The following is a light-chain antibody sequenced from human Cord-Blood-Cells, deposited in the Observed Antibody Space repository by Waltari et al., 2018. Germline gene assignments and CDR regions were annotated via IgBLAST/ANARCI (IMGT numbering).Light chain of an antibody. CDR2: EGS. V-gene: IGLV2-23*03. Sequence: QSALTQPASVSGSPGQSITLPFTGTSRDVGSYNLVSWYQQHPGKAPKFMIYEGSKRPSVVSNRFSGSKSGNTACLTISGLQAEDEADYYCCSYAGSSTFDVVFGGGTKLTVL. J-gene: IGLJ2*01. CDR3: CSYAGSSTFDVV. CDR1: SRDVGSYNL.